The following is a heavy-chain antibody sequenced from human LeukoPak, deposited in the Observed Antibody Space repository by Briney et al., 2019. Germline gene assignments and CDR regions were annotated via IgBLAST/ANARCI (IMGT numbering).Heavy chain of an antibody. D-gene: IGHD7-27*01. CDR1: GGSISSYY. Sequence: SETLSLTCTVSGGSISSYYWSWIRQPAGKGLEWIGRIYTSGSTNYNPSLKSRVTMSVDTSKNQFSLKLSSVTAADTAVYCCARGELTGDVFDYWGQGTLVTVSS. V-gene: IGHV4-4*07. J-gene: IGHJ4*02. CDR2: IYTSGST. CDR3: ARGELTGDVFDY.